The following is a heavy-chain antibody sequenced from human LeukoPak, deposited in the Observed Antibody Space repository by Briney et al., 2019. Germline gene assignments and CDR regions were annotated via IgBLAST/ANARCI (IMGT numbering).Heavy chain of an antibody. CDR2: IRYDGSNK. D-gene: IGHD3-10*01. J-gene: IGHJ3*02. V-gene: IGHV3-30*02. Sequence: SGRSLRLSCSASGFTFSSYGMHWVRQAPGKGLEWVAFIRYDGSNKYYADSVKGRFTISRDNSKNTLYLQMNSLRAEDTAVYYCAKDWGFGTRANAFDIWGQGTMVTVSS. CDR1: GFTFSSYG. CDR3: AKDWGFGTRANAFDI.